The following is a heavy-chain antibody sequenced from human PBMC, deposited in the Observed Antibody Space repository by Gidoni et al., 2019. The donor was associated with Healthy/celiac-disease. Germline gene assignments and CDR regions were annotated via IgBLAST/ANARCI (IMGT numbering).Heavy chain of an antibody. CDR1: GFTVSSNS. Sequence: EVQLVESGGGLVQPGGSLRLSCAASGFTVSSNSMRWVRQAPGKGLEWVSVIYSGGSTYYADSVKGRFTISRDNSKNTLYLQMNSLRAEDTAVYYCARHMTTVVSRAFDIWGQGTMVTVSS. D-gene: IGHD4-17*01. CDR3: ARHMTTVVSRAFDI. J-gene: IGHJ3*02. CDR2: IYSGGST. V-gene: IGHV3-66*04.